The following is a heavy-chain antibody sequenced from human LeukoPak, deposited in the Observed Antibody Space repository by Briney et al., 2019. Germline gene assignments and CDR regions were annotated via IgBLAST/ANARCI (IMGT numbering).Heavy chain of an antibody. D-gene: IGHD3-22*01. J-gene: IGHJ6*03. CDR2: INPSGST. V-gene: IGHV4-34*01. CDR3: ARGRQEISMIVVVMTGVSYYLDI. CDR1: GGSFSGYF. Sequence: SETLSLTCAVYGGSFSGYFWTWIRQSPGKGLEWIGEINPSGSTYYSPSLKSRLTISRDTSKNQFSLRLSSVTAADTAVYYCARGRQEISMIVVVMTGVSYYLDIWGKGTTVTVS.